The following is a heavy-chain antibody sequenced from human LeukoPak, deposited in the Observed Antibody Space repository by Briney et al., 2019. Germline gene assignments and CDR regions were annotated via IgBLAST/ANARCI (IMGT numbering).Heavy chain of an antibody. CDR3: ARVRWGGLYYFDY. Sequence: PGGSLRLSCAASGFTFSSYWMHWVRQAPGKGLVGVSRINDDGRSTSYADSMKGRFTISRDNAKNTLYLQMNSLRAEDTAVYYCARVRWGGLYYFDYWGQGTLVTVSS. V-gene: IGHV3-74*01. CDR2: INDDGRST. J-gene: IGHJ4*02. D-gene: IGHD3-16*01. CDR1: GFTFSSYW.